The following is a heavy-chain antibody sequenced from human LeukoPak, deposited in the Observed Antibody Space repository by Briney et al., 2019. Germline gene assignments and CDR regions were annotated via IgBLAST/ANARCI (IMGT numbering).Heavy chain of an antibody. J-gene: IGHJ4*02. CDR2: IYYSGST. Sequence: SETLSLTCTVSGGSISSGSHYWGWIRQPPGKGLEWIANIYYSGSTYYNPSLKSRVAISVDTSKNLCSLNLSSVTATDTVVYYCARVVVTGGYYFDYWGQGTLVTVSS. D-gene: IGHD2-2*01. CDR1: GGSISSGSHY. V-gene: IGHV4-39*01. CDR3: ARVVVTGGYYFDY.